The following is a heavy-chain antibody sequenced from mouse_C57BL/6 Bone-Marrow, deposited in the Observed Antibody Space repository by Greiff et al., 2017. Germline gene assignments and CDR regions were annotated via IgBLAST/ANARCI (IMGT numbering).Heavy chain of an antibody. V-gene: IGHV1-82*01. J-gene: IGHJ2*01. CDR2: IYPGDGDT. CDR3: ARDYYGSSYMYYFDY. Sequence: QVQLQQSGPELVKPGASVKISCKASGYAFSSSWMNWVKQRPGKGLEWIGRIYPGDGDTNYKGKFKGKATLTADKSSSTAYMQLSSLTSEDSAVYFCARDYYGSSYMYYFDYWGQGTTLTVSS. D-gene: IGHD1-1*01. CDR1: GYAFSSSW.